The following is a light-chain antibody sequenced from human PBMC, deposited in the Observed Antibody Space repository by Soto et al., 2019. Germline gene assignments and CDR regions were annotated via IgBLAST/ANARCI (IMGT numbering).Light chain of an antibody. CDR2: ATS. CDR1: QSIPNS. Sequence: DSQLTQSPSSLSASIGDRGTITCRASQSIPNSLNWYQQEPGKAPKLLIYATSGLQSVVPSRFSGSGSGTDFTLTISSLQREDFAAYYCQQSFSSSWTFGQGTKVDIK. J-gene: IGKJ1*01. CDR3: QQSFSSSWT. V-gene: IGKV1-39*01.